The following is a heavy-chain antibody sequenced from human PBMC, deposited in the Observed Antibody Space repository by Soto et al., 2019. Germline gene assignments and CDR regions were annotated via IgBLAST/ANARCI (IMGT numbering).Heavy chain of an antibody. CDR3: AKDLRYGYPPDAFDI. J-gene: IGHJ3*02. Sequence: HPGGSLRLSCAGSGFTFSSYAMNWVRQAPGKGLEWVSAIRASVGTTYYADSVKGRFTISRDNSKNTLYLQMNSLRAEDTAVYYCAKDLRYGYPPDAFDIWGQGTMVTVSS. CDR1: GFTFSSYA. D-gene: IGHD5-18*01. V-gene: IGHV3-23*01. CDR2: IRASVGTT.